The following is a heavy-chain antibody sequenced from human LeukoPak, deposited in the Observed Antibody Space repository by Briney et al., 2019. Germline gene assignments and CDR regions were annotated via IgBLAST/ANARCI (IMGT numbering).Heavy chain of an antibody. V-gene: IGHV3-23*05. CDR3: AKYSFPTRAYFDS. J-gene: IGHJ4*02. D-gene: IGHD2-21*01. CDR1: GFTFSSYG. CDR2: ISTGGST. Sequence: PGGSLRLSCAASGFTFSSYGMTWVRQAPGKGLEWVSAISTGGSTNYADSVKGRFTISRDNSKNTLYLQMNSLRAEDTAVYYCAKYSFPTRAYFDSWGQGTLVAVSS.